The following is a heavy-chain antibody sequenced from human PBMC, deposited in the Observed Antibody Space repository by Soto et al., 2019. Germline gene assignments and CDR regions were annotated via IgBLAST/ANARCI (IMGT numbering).Heavy chain of an antibody. CDR3: ARGDIAAASKFDCYGMFV. Sequence: QVQLVQSGAEVKKPGSSVKVSCKASGGTFSSYTISWVRQAPGQGLEWMGRIIPILGIANYAQKFQGRVTNKANKRTGKAYMELCTPKSEHTAGYYCARGDIAAASKFDCYGMFVWRQGPTVTVSS. V-gene: IGHV1-69*02. CDR2: IIPILGIA. J-gene: IGHJ6*02. D-gene: IGHD6-13*01. CDR1: GGTFSSYT.